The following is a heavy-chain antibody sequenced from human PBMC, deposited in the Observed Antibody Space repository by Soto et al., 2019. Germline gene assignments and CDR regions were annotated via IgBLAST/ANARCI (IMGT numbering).Heavy chain of an antibody. Sequence: GESLKISCKGSGYSFTSYWIGWVRQMPGKGLEGMGIIYPGDSDTRYSPSFQGQVTISADKSISTAYLQWSSLKASDTAMYYCARTKYSSSFNYYYYGMDVWGQGTTVTVSS. CDR1: GYSFTSYW. V-gene: IGHV5-51*01. CDR2: IYPGDSDT. J-gene: IGHJ6*02. D-gene: IGHD6-6*01. CDR3: ARTKYSSSFNYYYYGMDV.